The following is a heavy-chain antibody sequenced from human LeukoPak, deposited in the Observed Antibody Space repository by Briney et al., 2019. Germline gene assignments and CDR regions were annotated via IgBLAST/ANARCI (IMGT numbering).Heavy chain of an antibody. CDR3: ARHGLDSSGWNQGYYYGMDV. D-gene: IGHD6-19*01. V-gene: IGHV5-51*01. CDR2: IYPGDSDT. Sequence: GESLKISCKGSGYSFTSYWIGWVRQMPGKGLEWMGIIYPGDSDTRYSPSFQGQVTISADKSISTAYLQWSSLKASDTAMYYCARHGLDSSGWNQGYYYGMDVWGQGTTVTVSS. CDR1: GYSFTSYW. J-gene: IGHJ6*02.